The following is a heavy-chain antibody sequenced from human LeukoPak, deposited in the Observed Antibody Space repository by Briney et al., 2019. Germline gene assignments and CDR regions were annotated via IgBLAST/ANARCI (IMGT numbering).Heavy chain of an antibody. CDR3: ARDTPYSSSWRGAYHYYMDV. V-gene: IGHV4-30-4*08. D-gene: IGHD6-6*01. CDR2: IYYSGST. CDR1: GGSISSGDYY. J-gene: IGHJ6*03. Sequence: SQTLSLTCTVSGGSISSGDYYWSWIRQPPGKRLEWIGYIYYSGSTYYNPSLKSRVTISVDTSKNQFSLKLSSVTAADTAVYYCARDTPYSSSWRGAYHYYMDVWGKGTTVTVSS.